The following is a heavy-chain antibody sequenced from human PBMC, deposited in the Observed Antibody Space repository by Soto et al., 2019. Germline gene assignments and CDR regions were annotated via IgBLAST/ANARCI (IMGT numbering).Heavy chain of an antibody. CDR2: IDAGGGRT. CDR3: ANWVEGTMVYFDY. Sequence: GGSLRLSCAASGFTFASYAMAWVRQAPGKGVGWGSGIDAGGGRTYYADSVKGRCTISRDNSRNTLFLQMDNLRGEDTAIDYCANWVEGTMVYFDYWGLGTLVTVSS. J-gene: IGHJ4*02. CDR1: GFTFASYA. D-gene: IGHD2-8*01. V-gene: IGHV3-23*01.